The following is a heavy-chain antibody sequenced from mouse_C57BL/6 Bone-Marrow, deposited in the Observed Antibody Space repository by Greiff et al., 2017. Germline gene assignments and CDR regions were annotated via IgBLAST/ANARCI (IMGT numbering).Heavy chain of an antibody. CDR1: GYTFTSHW. CDR3: VRRGFPYDFDY. V-gene: IGHV1-69*01. CDR2: IDPSDSYT. Sequence: VQLQQSGAELVMPGASVKLSCRASGYTFTSHWMHWVKQRPGQGLEWIGEIDPSDSYTNYNQTFKGKSTLTVDKSSSTAYMQLSSLTSEDSAVYYCVRRGFPYDFDYWGQGTTLTVSS. D-gene: IGHD1-1*01. J-gene: IGHJ2*01.